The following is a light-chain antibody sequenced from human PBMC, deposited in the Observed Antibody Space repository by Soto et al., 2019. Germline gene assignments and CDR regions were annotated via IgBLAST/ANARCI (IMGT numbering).Light chain of an antibody. J-gene: IGLJ1*01. CDR3: CSYAGSYTYV. CDR2: DIS. V-gene: IGLV2-11*01. Sequence: QSALTLPRSVSGSPGQSVTVSCSGSSSDVGSYDYVSWYQQYPGKAPKLIIYDISKRPSGVPDRFSGSKSGNTASLTISGLLPEDEADYYCCSYAGSYTYVFGAGTKV. CDR1: SSDVGSYDY.